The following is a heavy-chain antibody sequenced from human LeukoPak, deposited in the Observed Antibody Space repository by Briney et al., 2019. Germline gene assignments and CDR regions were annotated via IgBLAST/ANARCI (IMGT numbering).Heavy chain of an antibody. CDR3: AGDVSYYGMDV. V-gene: IGHV4-4*07. Sequence: ASETLSLTCTVSGGSINSYYWSWIRQPAGKGLEWIGRIYTSGSTNYNPSLKSRVTMSVDTSKNQFSLKLSSVTAADTAVYYCAGDVSYYGMDVWGQGTTVTVSS. J-gene: IGHJ6*02. CDR1: GGSINSYY. CDR2: IYTSGST.